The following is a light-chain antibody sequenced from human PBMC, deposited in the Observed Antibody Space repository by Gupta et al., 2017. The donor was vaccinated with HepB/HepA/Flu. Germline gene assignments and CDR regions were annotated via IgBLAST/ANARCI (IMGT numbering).Light chain of an antibody. V-gene: IGKV4-1*01. Sequence: DLVMTQSPEPLAVSLGVRATINCKSSQSVLYSSNNKNYLTWYQQKPGQPPKLLIYWSSTRESGVPDRFSGSGSGTDFTLTISSLQAEDVAVFYCQQYYTTPPTFGGGTKVEIK. CDR2: WSS. J-gene: IGKJ4*01. CDR3: QQYYTTPPT. CDR1: QSVLYSSNNKNY.